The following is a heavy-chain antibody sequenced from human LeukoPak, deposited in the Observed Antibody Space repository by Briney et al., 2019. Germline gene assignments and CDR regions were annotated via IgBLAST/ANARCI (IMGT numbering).Heavy chain of an antibody. D-gene: IGHD6-13*01. CDR2: IYPGDSDT. CDR1: GYSFTSYW. V-gene: IGHV5-51*01. J-gene: IGHJ5*02. Sequence: GESLKISCKGSGYSFTSYWIGWVRQMPGKGLEWMGIIYPGDSDTRYSPSFQGQVTISADKSISTAYLQWSSLKASDTAMYYCARSPPLSGSSWYDWVWFDPWGQGTLVTVSS. CDR3: ARSPPLSGSSWYDWVWFDP.